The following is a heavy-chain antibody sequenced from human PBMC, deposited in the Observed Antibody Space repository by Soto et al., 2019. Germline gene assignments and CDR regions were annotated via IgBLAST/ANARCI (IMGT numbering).Heavy chain of an antibody. CDR3: ARGSPSNFDY. J-gene: IGHJ4*02. CDR1: GFTFSTYW. Sequence: GGSLRLSCAASGFTFSTYWMHWVRQAPGKGLVWVSRINSDGSSTKYADSVQGRFTISRENAKNTLYLQMNSLRAEDTAVYYCARGSPSNFDYWGQGTLVTVSS. CDR2: INSDGSST. V-gene: IGHV3-74*01.